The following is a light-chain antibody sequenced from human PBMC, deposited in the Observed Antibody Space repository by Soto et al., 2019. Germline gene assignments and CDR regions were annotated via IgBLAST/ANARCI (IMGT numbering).Light chain of an antibody. CDR3: CSYAGSYKGYV. CDR2: DVS. Sequence: QSALTQPRSVSGSPGQSVTISCTGSSSDVGGYNYVSWYQQHPGKAPKLMIYDVSKRPSGVPDRFSGSKSGNTASLTISGLQAEDEVDYFCCSYAGSYKGYVCGTGTKVTVL. J-gene: IGLJ1*01. CDR1: SSDVGGYNY. V-gene: IGLV2-11*01.